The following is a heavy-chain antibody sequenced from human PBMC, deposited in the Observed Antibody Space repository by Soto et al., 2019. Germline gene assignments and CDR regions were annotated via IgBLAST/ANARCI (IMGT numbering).Heavy chain of an antibody. CDR3: AKEGDLIGYNYGSCFDY. CDR1: GFTFSSYS. Sequence: GGSLRLSCAASGFTFSSYSMSWVRQAPGKGLEWVSAITGSSGSTYYADSVKGRFTISRDNSKNTLYLQMNSLRAEDTAVYYCAKEGDLIGYNYGSCFDYWGQGTLVTVS. CDR2: ITGSSGST. D-gene: IGHD5-18*01. J-gene: IGHJ4*02. V-gene: IGHV3-23*01.